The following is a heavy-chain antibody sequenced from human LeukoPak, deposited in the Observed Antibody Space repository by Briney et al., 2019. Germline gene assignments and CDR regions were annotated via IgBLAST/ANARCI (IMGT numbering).Heavy chain of an antibody. V-gene: IGHV4-34*01. Sequence: EASETLSLTCAVYGGSFSGYYWSWIRQPPGKGLEWIGEINHSGSTNYSPSLKSRVTMSVDTSKNQFSLKLSSVTAADTAMYYCARVGVQIVVVPAATTQTTYYYYMDVWDKGTTVTVSS. D-gene: IGHD2-2*01. CDR3: ARVGVQIVVVPAATTQTTYYYYMDV. CDR1: GGSFSGYY. J-gene: IGHJ6*03. CDR2: INHSGST.